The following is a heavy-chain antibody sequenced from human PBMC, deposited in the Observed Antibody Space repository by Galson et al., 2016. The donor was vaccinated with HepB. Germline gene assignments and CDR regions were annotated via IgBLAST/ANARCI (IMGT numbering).Heavy chain of an antibody. Sequence: SLRLSCAASGITASLQYMSWVRQAPGKGLEWVSIIYADENTYYTDSVKGRFTISRDTSKNTVYLQMNSLRVEDTAMYYCARDGGNRGSYSVGESFDIWGHGTMVTVSS. V-gene: IGHV3-53*01. CDR3: ARDGGNRGSYSVGESFDI. J-gene: IGHJ3*02. CDR1: GITASLQY. CDR2: IYADENT. D-gene: IGHD1-26*01.